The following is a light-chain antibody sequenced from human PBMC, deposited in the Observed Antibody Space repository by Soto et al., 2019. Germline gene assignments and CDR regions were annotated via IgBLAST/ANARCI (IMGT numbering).Light chain of an antibody. V-gene: IGKV1-39*01. CDR2: AAS. CDR1: QSIRTY. Sequence: DIQMTQSPSALSASVGDRVTITCRASQSIRTYLSWYQQKPGKAPNLLIYAASSLQSGVPSRFSGSGSGTDFTLTISSLQPEDFATYYCQQSYNTLRTFGQGTKVDIK. CDR3: QQSYNTLRT. J-gene: IGKJ1*01.